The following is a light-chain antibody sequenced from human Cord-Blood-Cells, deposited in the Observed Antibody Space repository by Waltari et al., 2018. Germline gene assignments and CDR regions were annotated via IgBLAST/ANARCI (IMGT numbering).Light chain of an antibody. CDR2: EVS. Sequence: QSALTQPASVSGSPGQSITIPGTGTSSDVGGYNLVSWYHQHPGKPPKLMIYEVSNQPSGVSNRFSGSKSCNTASLTISGLQAEDEADYYCCSYAGSSTVYVFGTGTKVTVL. J-gene: IGLJ1*01. CDR1: SSDVGGYNL. CDR3: CSYAGSSTVYV. V-gene: IGLV2-23*02.